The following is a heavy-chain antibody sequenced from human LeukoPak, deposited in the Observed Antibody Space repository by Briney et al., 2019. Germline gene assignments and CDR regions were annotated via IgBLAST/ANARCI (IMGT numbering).Heavy chain of an antibody. D-gene: IGHD3-3*01. CDR2: ISSNGGST. CDR3: PWDIIYDFWSGSRSYYYMDV. CDR1: GFTLSSYA. J-gene: IGHJ6*03. V-gene: IGHV3-64*01. Sequence: GGSLRLSCAASGFTLSSYAMHWVRQAPGKGLEYVSAISSNGGSTYYANSVKGRFTISRDNSKNTLYLQMGSLRAEDMAVYYCPWDIIYDFWSGSRSYYYMDVWGKGTTVTVSS.